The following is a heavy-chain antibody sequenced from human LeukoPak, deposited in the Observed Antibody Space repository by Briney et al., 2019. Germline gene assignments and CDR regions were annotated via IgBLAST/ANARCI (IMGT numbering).Heavy chain of an antibody. CDR3: AKDRSASWLQYFQY. Sequence: GRSLRLSCAASGFSFDDYAMHWVRQAPGKGLEWVSGISWNSVKIGYADSVKGRFTISRDNAKNSLYLQMNSLRAEDTALYFCAKDRSASWLQYFQYWGQGTPVTVSS. V-gene: IGHV3-9*01. CDR2: ISWNSVKI. J-gene: IGHJ1*01. CDR1: GFSFDDYA. D-gene: IGHD2-2*01.